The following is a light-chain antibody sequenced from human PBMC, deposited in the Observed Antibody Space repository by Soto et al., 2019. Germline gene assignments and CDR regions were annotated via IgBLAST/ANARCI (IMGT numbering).Light chain of an antibody. V-gene: IGKV3-20*01. J-gene: IGKJ1*01. CDR3: HQYGYSLWT. CDR2: GAS. CDR1: QSVTSTY. Sequence: ESVLTQSPGTLSLSPGERATLSCRASQSVTSTYLAWYQQKPGQAPRLLIYGASSRATGIPDRFSGSGSGTDFTLTISRLEPEDFALYYCHQYGYSLWTFGQGTKVAIK.